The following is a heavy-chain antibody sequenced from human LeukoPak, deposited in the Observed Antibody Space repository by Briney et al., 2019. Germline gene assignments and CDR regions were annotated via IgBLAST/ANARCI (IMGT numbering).Heavy chain of an antibody. CDR2: ISGSGAST. CDR1: GSTFSSYA. V-gene: IGHV3-23*01. D-gene: IGHD1-7*01. Sequence: PGGSLRLSCAASGSTFSSYAMSWVRQAPGKGLEWVSSISGSGASTYYADSVKGRFTISRDNSKNTLYLQMNSLRAEDTAVYYCAKHKESWNSCFDYWGQGTLVTVSS. J-gene: IGHJ4*02. CDR3: AKHKESWNSCFDY.